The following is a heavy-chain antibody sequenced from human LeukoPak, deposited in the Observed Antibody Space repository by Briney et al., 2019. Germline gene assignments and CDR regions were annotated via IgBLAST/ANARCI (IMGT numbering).Heavy chain of an antibody. D-gene: IGHD5-18*01. J-gene: IGHJ5*02. Sequence: GGSLRLSCAASGFTFSSYEMNWVRQAPGKGLEWVSYISSSGSTIYYADSVKGRFTISRDNARNSLYLQMNSLRAEDTAVYYCARDARPWTQLWLFDPWGQGTLVTVSS. CDR1: GFTFSSYE. CDR3: ARDARPWTQLWLFDP. CDR2: ISSSGSTI. V-gene: IGHV3-48*03.